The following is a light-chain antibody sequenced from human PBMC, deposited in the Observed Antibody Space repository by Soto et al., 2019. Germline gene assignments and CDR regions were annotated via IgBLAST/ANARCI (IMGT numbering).Light chain of an antibody. CDR3: MQSAYWPHT. J-gene: IGKJ2*01. CDR2: WVS. CDR1: KTLLYRTENTY. Sequence: DVVMTQSPLSRPATLGHRAPISGRPSKTLLYRTENTYLYWFQQRPGQSPRRLIYWVSNRDSGVPDRFSGSGSGTDFTLRISRVEAEDVGVYYCMQSAYWPHTFGQGTKLEIK. V-gene: IGKV2-30*01.